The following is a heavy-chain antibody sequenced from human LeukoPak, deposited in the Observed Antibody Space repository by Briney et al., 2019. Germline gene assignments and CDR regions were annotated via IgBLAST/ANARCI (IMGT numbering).Heavy chain of an antibody. D-gene: IGHD3-10*01. Sequence: SETLSLTCTVSGGSISSYYWSWIRQPPGKGLEWIGYIYYSGSTNYNPSLKSRVTISVDTSKNQFSLKLSSVTAEDTAVYYCARWRDYYGSGSYYPGSDYWGQGTLVTVSS. J-gene: IGHJ4*02. CDR1: GGSISSYY. CDR3: ARWRDYYGSGSYYPGSDY. V-gene: IGHV4-59*01. CDR2: IYYSGST.